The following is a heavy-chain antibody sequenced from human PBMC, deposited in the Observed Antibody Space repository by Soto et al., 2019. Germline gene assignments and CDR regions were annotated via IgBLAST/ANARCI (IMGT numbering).Heavy chain of an antibody. Sequence: GGSLRLSCAASGFTFSSYGMHWVRQAPGKGLEWVAVIWYDGSNKYYADSVKGRFTISRDNSKNTLYLQMNSLRAEDTAVYYCARPEVVAATPFDAFDIWGQGTMVT. CDR1: GFTFSSYG. CDR3: ARPEVVAATPFDAFDI. J-gene: IGHJ3*02. V-gene: IGHV3-33*01. D-gene: IGHD2-15*01. CDR2: IWYDGSNK.